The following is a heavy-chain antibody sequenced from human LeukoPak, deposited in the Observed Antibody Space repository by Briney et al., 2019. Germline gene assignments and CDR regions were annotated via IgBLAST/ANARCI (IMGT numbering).Heavy chain of an antibody. CDR3: AKKRDSSSGWNWFDP. J-gene: IGHJ5*02. Sequence: GGSLRLSCAASGFTFSSYAMSWVRQAPGKGLEWVSAISGSGGSTYYADSVKGRFTISRANSKNTLYLQMNSLRAEDTAVYYCAKKRDSSSGWNWFDPWGQGTLVTVSS. CDR2: ISGSGGST. D-gene: IGHD6-19*01. CDR1: GFTFSSYA. V-gene: IGHV3-23*01.